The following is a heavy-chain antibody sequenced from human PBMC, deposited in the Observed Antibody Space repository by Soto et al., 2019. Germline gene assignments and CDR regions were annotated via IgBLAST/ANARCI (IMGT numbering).Heavy chain of an antibody. Sequence: GGSLRLSCAASGFTFSSYAMSWVRQAPGKGLEWVSAISGSGGSTYYADSVKGRFTISRDNSKNTLYLQMNSLRPEDTAVYYRAKSPNFYCSSPNCYKYYFDHWGQGT. CDR2: ISGSGGST. D-gene: IGHD2-2*02. CDR1: GFTFSSYA. CDR3: AKSPNFYCSSPNCYKYYFDH. J-gene: IGHJ4*02. V-gene: IGHV3-23*01.